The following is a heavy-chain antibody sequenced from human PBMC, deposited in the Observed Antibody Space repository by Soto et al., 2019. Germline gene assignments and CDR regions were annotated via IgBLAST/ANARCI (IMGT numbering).Heavy chain of an antibody. Sequence: GGSLRLSCAASGFTFSIFSMTWVRQAPGKGLEWVSTINTGGATYYADSVKGRFTISRDNSKNTVYLQMNSLRAEDTAVYYCAKGSNSYYYEYWGQGTLVTVSS. D-gene: IGHD3-16*01. V-gene: IGHV3-23*01. J-gene: IGHJ4*02. CDR2: INTGGAT. CDR3: AKGSNSYYYEY. CDR1: GFTFSIFS.